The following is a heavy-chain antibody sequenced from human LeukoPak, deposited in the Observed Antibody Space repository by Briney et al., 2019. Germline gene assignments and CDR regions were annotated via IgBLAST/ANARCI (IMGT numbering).Heavy chain of an antibody. CDR2: ISYDGSNK. CDR1: GFTFSSYA. CDR3: ARRLGAVAGSFDY. Sequence: GRSLRLSCAASGFTFSSYAMHWVRQAPGKGLEWVAVISYDGSNKYYADSAKGRFTISRDNSKNTLYLQMNSLRAEDTAVYYCARRLGAVAGSFDYWGQGTLVTVSS. J-gene: IGHJ4*02. V-gene: IGHV3-30*04. D-gene: IGHD6-19*01.